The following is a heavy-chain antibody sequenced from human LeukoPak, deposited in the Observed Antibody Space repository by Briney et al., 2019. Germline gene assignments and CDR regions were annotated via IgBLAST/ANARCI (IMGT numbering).Heavy chain of an antibody. CDR1: GYTFTSYD. CDR3: ARGYYYYDSSGYLERYFDY. D-gene: IGHD3-22*01. CDR2: MNPNSGNT. J-gene: IGHJ4*02. Sequence: GASVKVSCKAFGYTFTSYDINWVRQATGQGLEWMGWMNPNSGNTGYAQKFQGRVTITRNTSISTAYMELSSLRSEDTAVYYCARGYYYYDSSGYLERYFDYWGQGTLVTVSS. V-gene: IGHV1-8*03.